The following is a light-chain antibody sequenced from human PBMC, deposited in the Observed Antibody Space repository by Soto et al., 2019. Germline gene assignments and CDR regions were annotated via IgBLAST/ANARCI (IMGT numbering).Light chain of an antibody. V-gene: IGKV1-5*03. Sequence: DIQMTQSPSTLSASVGDRVTITCRASQSITTYLARYQQKPGKAPKLLIYKASSLESGVPSRLSGSGSGTEFTLTLSSLQPDDFATYYCQQYDSYPYTFGQGTKLEIK. CDR2: KAS. CDR3: QQYDSYPYT. J-gene: IGKJ2*01. CDR1: QSITTY.